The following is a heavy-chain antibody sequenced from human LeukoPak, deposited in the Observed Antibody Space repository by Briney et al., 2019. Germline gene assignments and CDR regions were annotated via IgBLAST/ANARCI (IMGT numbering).Heavy chain of an antibody. CDR3: ARDQLYCSGGICYFDY. CDR2: INSDGRST. D-gene: IGHD2-15*01. V-gene: IGHV3-74*01. J-gene: IGHJ4*02. Sequence: PGRSLRLSCAASGFTFSSYWMHWVRQAPGKGLVWVSRINSDGRSTSSADSVKGRFTISRDNAKNTLYLQMNSLRTEDTAVYYCARDQLYCSGGICYFDYWGQGTLVTVSS. CDR1: GFTFSSYW.